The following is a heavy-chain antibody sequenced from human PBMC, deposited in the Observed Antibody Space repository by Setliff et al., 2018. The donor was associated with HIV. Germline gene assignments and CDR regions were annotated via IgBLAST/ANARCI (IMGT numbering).Heavy chain of an antibody. CDR2: ISSSGSYI. J-gene: IGHJ4*02. V-gene: IGHV3-21*01. Sequence: GGSLRLSCVASGFTFSTFGMNWVRQAPGKGLEWVSSISSSGSYIYDADSLKGRFTISRDNAKNSLYLQMNSLRVEDTAVYYCARVGSTGWSPWDYWGPGTLVTVSS. CDR1: GFTFSTFG. D-gene: IGHD6-19*01. CDR3: ARVGSTGWSPWDY.